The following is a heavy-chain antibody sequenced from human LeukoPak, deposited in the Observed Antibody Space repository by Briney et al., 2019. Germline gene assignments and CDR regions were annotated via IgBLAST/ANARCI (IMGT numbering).Heavy chain of an antibody. CDR1: GYSFSTNM. J-gene: IGHJ4*02. CDR3: TAASRDGYNSLVN. V-gene: IGHV3-30*02. D-gene: IGHD5-24*01. CDR2: IRYDGITK. Sequence: PGGSLRLSCVVSGYSFSTNMMTWVRQAPGKGLEWVAFIRYDGITKSYVDSVKGRFTISRDNSKNTLYLQMNSLRAEDTAVYYCTAASRDGYNSLVNWGQGTLVTVSS.